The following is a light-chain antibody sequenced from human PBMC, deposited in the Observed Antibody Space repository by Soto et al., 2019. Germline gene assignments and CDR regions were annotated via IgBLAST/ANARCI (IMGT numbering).Light chain of an antibody. J-gene: IGLJ1*01. V-gene: IGLV1-40*01. CDR2: GNS. Sequence: QSVVTQPPPESGAPGQRGPNSSTWSRSKQRAGYDVHWYQQLPGTAPKLLIYGNSNRPSGVPDRFSGSKSGTSASLAISGLQAEDEADYYCQSCDSSQSGFYVFGTGTKVTVL. CDR1: RSKQRAGYD. CDR3: QSCDSSQSGFYV.